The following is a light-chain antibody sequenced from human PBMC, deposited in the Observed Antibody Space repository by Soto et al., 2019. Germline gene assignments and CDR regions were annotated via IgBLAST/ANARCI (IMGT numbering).Light chain of an antibody. CDR1: QTVSSY. V-gene: IGKV3-11*01. CDR2: SAS. Sequence: EIVLTQSPAILSLSPGERATLSCRTNQTVSSYLAWYQHKSGQAPRLLIYSASKRATGIPARFSGSGSGTDFTLTIISLDPEDFALSYCQQRDSWPLTFGGGTKV. J-gene: IGKJ4*01. CDR3: QQRDSWPLT.